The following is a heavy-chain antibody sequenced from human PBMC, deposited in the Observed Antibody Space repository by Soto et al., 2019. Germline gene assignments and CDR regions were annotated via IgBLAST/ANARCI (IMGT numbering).Heavy chain of an antibody. CDR3: ARVRFLEWLFVYYGMDV. CDR2: ISGSGGST. Sequence: GGSLRLSCAASGFTFSSYAMSWVRQAPGKGLEWVSAISGSGGSTYYADSVKGRFTISRDNSKNTLYLQMNSLRAEDTAVYYCARVRFLEWLFVYYGMDVWGQGTTVTVSS. CDR1: GFTFSSYA. D-gene: IGHD3-3*01. J-gene: IGHJ6*02. V-gene: IGHV3-23*01.